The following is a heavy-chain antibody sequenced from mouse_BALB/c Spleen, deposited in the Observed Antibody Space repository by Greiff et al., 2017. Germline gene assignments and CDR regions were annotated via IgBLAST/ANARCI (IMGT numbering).Heavy chain of an antibody. Sequence: VQGVESGPDLVAPSQSLSITCTVSGFSLTSYGVHWVRQPPGKGLEWLVVIWSDGSTTYNSALKSRLSISKDNSKSQVFLKMNSLQTDDTAMYYCARHPPTATYAMDYWGQGTSVTVSS. CDR2: IWSDGST. CDR3: ARHPPTATYAMDY. J-gene: IGHJ4*01. V-gene: IGHV2-6-2*01. D-gene: IGHD1-2*01. CDR1: GFSLTSYG.